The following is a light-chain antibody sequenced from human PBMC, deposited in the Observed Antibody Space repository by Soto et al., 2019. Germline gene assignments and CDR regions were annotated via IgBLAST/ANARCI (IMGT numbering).Light chain of an antibody. V-gene: IGKV3-20*01. CDR1: QAVNTR. CDR3: QQYGSSGT. Sequence: EIVLTQSPATLSSFPGDRVTLSCRASQAVNTRLAWYQHKPGQAPRLLIYLASNRAAGVPARFSGSGSGTDFTLTISRLEPEDFAVYYCQQYGSSGTFGQGTRLEIK. CDR2: LAS. J-gene: IGKJ5*01.